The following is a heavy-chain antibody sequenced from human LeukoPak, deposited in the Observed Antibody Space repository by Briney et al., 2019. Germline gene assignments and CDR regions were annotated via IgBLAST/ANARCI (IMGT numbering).Heavy chain of an antibody. Sequence: GGSLRLSCAVSGFSVTNNYMSWVRQAPGKGLEWVSVFYVGGATYYADSVKGRFTISRDNSENTLYLQMKSLRAEDTAVYYCAREGDQTFDIWGQGT. J-gene: IGHJ3*02. CDR3: AREGDQTFDI. CDR2: FYVGGAT. CDR1: GFSVTNNY. D-gene: IGHD2-21*01. V-gene: IGHV3-53*01.